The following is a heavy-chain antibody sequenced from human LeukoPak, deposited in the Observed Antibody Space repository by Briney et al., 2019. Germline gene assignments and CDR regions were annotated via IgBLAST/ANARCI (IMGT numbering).Heavy chain of an antibody. CDR3: ARGIDDYGEGHNWFDP. Sequence: WASVKVSCKASGYTFTSYDINLVRQATGQGLEWMGWMNPNSGNTGYAQKFQGRVTMTRNNSISTAYMELSSLRSEDTAVYYCARGIDDYGEGHNWFDPWGQGTLVTVSS. D-gene: IGHD4-17*01. CDR1: GYTFTSYD. J-gene: IGHJ5*02. V-gene: IGHV1-8*01. CDR2: MNPNSGNT.